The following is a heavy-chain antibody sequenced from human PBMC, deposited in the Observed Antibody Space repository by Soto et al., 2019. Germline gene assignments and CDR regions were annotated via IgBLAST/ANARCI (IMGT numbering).Heavy chain of an antibody. CDR2: ISGGGNDR. J-gene: IGHJ4*02. CDR3: ARSLFMVAPDSEPFDY. Sequence: GGLLRLSCAASGLPFSIYAMSWVRQTPEGGLEWVAAISGGGNDRYYADFVQGRFTFSRDNSRNILYLHMNSLRADDTAMYFCARSLFMVAPDSEPFDYWGQGTLVTVSS. CDR1: GLPFSIYA. V-gene: IGHV3-23*01. D-gene: IGHD3-22*01.